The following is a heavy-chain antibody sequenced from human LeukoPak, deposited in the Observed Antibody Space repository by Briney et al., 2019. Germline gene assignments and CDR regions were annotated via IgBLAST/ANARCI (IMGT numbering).Heavy chain of an antibody. J-gene: IGHJ6*01. Sequence: GESLKISCHDSAYTFIDYWTGWVRQVPGKGLVRMGIIFPADSDTKYTPSFQGQVTISVDRSTSTAYLQWSSLKASGTAVYYCARHGLEGCTGGRCFQSFHYYGMDVWGEGTAVTVSS. D-gene: IGHD2-8*02. CDR2: IFPADSDT. CDR1: AYTFIDYW. V-gene: IGHV5-51*01. CDR3: ARHGLEGCTGGRCFQSFHYYGMDV.